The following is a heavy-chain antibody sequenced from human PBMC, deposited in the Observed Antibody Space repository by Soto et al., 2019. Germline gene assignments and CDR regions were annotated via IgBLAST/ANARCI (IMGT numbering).Heavy chain of an antibody. CDR2: INAGNGNT. V-gene: IGHV1-3*01. Sequence: QVQLVQSGAEVKKPGASVKVSCKASGYTFTSYAMHWVRQAPGQRLEWMGWINAGNGNTKYSQKFQGRVTITRDTSASTAYMELSSLRSEDTAVYYCARVHKSPWLVWAFDYWGQGTLVTVSS. CDR3: ARVHKSPWLVWAFDY. D-gene: IGHD6-19*01. CDR1: GYTFTSYA. J-gene: IGHJ4*02.